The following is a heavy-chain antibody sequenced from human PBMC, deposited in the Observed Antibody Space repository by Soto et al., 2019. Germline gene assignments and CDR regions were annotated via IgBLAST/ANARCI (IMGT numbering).Heavy chain of an antibody. Sequence: GGSLRLSCAASGFTFSSYAMSWGRQAPGKGLEWVSAISGSGGSTYYADSVKGRFTISRGNSKNTLYLQMNSLRAEDSAVYYCAKVDSLLWFGELSHYYYYGMDVWGQGTTVTVSS. J-gene: IGHJ6*02. CDR2: ISGSGGST. V-gene: IGHV3-23*01. D-gene: IGHD3-10*01. CDR1: GFTFSSYA. CDR3: AKVDSLLWFGELSHYYYYGMDV.